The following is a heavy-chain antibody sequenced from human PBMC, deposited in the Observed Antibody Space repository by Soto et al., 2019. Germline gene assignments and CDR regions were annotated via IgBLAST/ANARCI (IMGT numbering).Heavy chain of an antibody. D-gene: IGHD3-9*01. CDR1: GGSFSGYY. V-gene: IGHV4-34*01. CDR3: ARGGLRYFDWYLSRPYFDY. Sequence: SETLSLTCAVYGGSFSGYYWSWIRQPPGKGLEWIGEINHSGSTNYNPSLKSRVTISVDTSKNQFSLKLSSVTAADTAVYYCARGGLRYFDWYLSRPYFDYWGQGTLVTVSS. CDR2: INHSGST. J-gene: IGHJ4*02.